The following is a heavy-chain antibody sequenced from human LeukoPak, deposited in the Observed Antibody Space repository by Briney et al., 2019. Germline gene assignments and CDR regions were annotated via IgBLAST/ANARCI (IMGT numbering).Heavy chain of an antibody. CDR1: GFTVSSNY. D-gene: IGHD5-24*01. CDR3: ARECSALDGYFDY. V-gene: IGHV3-7*01. Sequence: GGSLRLSCAASGFTVSSNYMSWVRQAPGKGLEWVANIKQDGSEKYYVDSVKGRFTISRDNAKNSLYLQMNSLRAEDTAVYYCARECSALDGYFDYWGQGTLVTVSS. J-gene: IGHJ4*02. CDR2: IKQDGSEK.